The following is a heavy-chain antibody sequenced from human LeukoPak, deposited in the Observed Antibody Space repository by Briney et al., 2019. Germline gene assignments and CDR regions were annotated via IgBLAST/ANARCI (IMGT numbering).Heavy chain of an antibody. D-gene: IGHD6-13*01. J-gene: IGHJ3*02. CDR3: ARQQQLTGPSEDDAFDI. Sequence: GGSLRLSCAASGFTFSSYWMSWVRQAPGKGLEWVGNIKQNGSEKYYVDSVKGRFTISRDNAKNSLYMQMNSLRAEDTAVYYCARQQQLTGPSEDDAFDIWGQGTMVTVSS. CDR2: IKQNGSEK. CDR1: GFTFSSYW. V-gene: IGHV3-7*03.